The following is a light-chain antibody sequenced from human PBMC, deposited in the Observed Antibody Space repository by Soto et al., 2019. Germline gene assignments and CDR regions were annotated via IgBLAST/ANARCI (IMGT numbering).Light chain of an antibody. J-gene: IGKJ4*01. Sequence: ETVLTQSPGTLSLSPGERASLSCRASQSISGRYLAWYQQKPGHATSLLNYDAYSRATGIPDRFSGSGSGTYFILSISRLEPEDFAVYYFQQYGSSPLTFGGGTNVEIK. CDR2: DAY. V-gene: IGKV3-20*01. CDR1: QSISGRY. CDR3: QQYGSSPLT.